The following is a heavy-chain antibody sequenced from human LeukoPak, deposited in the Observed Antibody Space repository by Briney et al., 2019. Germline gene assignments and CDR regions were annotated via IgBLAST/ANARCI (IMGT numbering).Heavy chain of an antibody. Sequence: ASETLSLTCTVSGGSISSGGYYWSWIRQHPGKGLEWIGYIYYSGSTYYNPSLKSRVTISVDKSKNQFSLKLSSVTAADTAVYYCASRVVVAATIDAFDIWGQGTMVTVSS. CDR3: ASRVVVAATIDAFDI. CDR1: GGSISSGGYY. V-gene: IGHV4-31*03. D-gene: IGHD2-15*01. J-gene: IGHJ3*02. CDR2: IYYSGST.